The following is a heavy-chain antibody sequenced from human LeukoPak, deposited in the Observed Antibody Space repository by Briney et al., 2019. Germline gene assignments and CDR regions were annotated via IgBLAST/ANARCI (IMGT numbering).Heavy chain of an antibody. CDR1: GGSISSSSYY. V-gene: IGHV4-39*07. Sequence: KSSETLSLTCTVSGGSISSSSYYWGWIRQPPGKGLEWIGNIYYSGSTYYNPSLKSRVTISVDTSKNQFSLKLSSVTAADTAVYYCARAMSIAARLQTIFDYWGQGTLVTVSS. D-gene: IGHD6-6*01. J-gene: IGHJ4*02. CDR3: ARAMSIAARLQTIFDY. CDR2: IYYSGST.